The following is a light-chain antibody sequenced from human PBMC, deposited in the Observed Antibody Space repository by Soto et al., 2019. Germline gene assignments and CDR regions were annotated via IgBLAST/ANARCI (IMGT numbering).Light chain of an antibody. CDR2: DTN. Sequence: QSVLSQPPSLSAAPGQRVNISCSGSTSNIGNNYVCWYHQLPGTAPKLLIYDTNRRPSGVPDRFSGSKSGTSATLGITGLQTGDEAHYYCGTWDNSLSAGVFGGGTKLIVL. CDR1: TSNIGNNY. CDR3: GTWDNSLSAGV. V-gene: IGLV1-51*01. J-gene: IGLJ3*02.